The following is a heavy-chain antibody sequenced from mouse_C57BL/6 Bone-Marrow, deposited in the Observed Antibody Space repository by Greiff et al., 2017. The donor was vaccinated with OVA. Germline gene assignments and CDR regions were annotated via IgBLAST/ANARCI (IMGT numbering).Heavy chain of an antibody. CDR1: GFTFSSYA. D-gene: IGHD1-1*01. J-gene: IGHJ3*01. Sequence: EVQRVESGGGLVKPGGSLKLSCAASGFTFSSYAMSWVRQTPEKRLEWVATISDGGSYTYYPDNVKGRFTISRDNAKNNLYLQMSHLKSEDTAMYYCARDLRYYGSSYGFAYWGQGTLVTVSA. CDR3: ARDLRYYGSSYGFAY. V-gene: IGHV5-4*01. CDR2: ISDGGSYT.